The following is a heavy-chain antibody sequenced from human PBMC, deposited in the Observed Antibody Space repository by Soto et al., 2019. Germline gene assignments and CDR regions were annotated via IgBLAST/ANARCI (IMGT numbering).Heavy chain of an antibody. V-gene: IGHV4-30-4*01. J-gene: IGHJ5*02. Sequence: PSETLSLTCTVSGGSISSGNYYWSWIRQPPGKGLEWIGYIYYSGSTYYNPSLKSRVTISVDTSKNQFSLKLSSVTAADTAVYYCAREQKDYDSSGYWFDPWGQGTLVTVSS. CDR1: GGSISSGNYY. CDR3: AREQKDYDSSGYWFDP. CDR2: IYYSGST. D-gene: IGHD3-22*01.